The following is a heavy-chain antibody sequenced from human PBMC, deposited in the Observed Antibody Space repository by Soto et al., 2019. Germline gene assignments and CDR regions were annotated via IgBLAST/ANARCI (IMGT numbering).Heavy chain of an antibody. CDR1: GGSISSYY. Sequence: SETLSLTCTVSGGSISSYYWSWIRQPPGKGLEWIGEINHSGSTNYNPSLKSRVTISVDTSKNQFSLKLSSVTAADTAVYYCARGLPTYCSGGSCYLGAYYYYGMDVWGQGTTVTVS. D-gene: IGHD2-15*01. CDR3: ARGLPTYCSGGSCYLGAYYYYGMDV. V-gene: IGHV4-34*01. J-gene: IGHJ6*02. CDR2: INHSGST.